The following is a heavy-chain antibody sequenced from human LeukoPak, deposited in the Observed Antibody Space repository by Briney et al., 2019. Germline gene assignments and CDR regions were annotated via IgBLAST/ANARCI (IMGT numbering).Heavy chain of an antibody. J-gene: IGHJ6*03. CDR3: ARGQDIVVVPAAIRTYYMDV. CDR1: GGSISSSSYY. CDR2: IYYSGST. V-gene: IGHV4-39*07. D-gene: IGHD2-2*02. Sequence: PSETLSLTCTVSGGSISSSSYYWGWIRQPPGKGLEWIGSIYYSGSTYYNPSLKSRVTISVDTSKNQFSLKLSSVTAADTAVYYCARGQDIVVVPAAIRTYYMDVWGKGTTVTISS.